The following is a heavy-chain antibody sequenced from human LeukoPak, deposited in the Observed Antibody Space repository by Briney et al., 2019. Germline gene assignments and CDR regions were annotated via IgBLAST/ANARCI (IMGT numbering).Heavy chain of an antibody. CDR1: GGSFSGYY. D-gene: IGHD4-17*01. CDR3: ARGDYGDYDRRFDY. Sequence: KSSETLSLTCAVYGGSFSGYYWSWIRQPPGKGLEWIGEINHTGSTNYNTSLKSRVTLSVDTSKNQFFLKLSSVTAADTAVYYCARGDYGDYDRRFDYWGQGTLATVSS. CDR2: INHTGST. V-gene: IGHV4-34*01. J-gene: IGHJ4*02.